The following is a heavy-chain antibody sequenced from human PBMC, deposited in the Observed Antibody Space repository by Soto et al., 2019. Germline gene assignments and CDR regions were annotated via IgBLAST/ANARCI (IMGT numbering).Heavy chain of an antibody. CDR3: AAHDSGGYYAEY. CDR1: GDSVTISDYY. CDR2: IHYSGST. J-gene: IGHJ4*02. Sequence: QLQLQESGPGLVKPSETLSLTCTVSGDSVTISDYYWGWIRQPPGKGLEWIGSIHYSGSTYYNPSLKSRGTISGDTSKKQVSLKLTSVTAADAGVYYCAAHDSGGYYAEYWGQGTLVTVSA. V-gene: IGHV4-39*01. D-gene: IGHD3-22*01.